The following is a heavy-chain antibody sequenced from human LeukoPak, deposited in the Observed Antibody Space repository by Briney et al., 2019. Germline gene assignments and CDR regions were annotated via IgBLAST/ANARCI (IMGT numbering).Heavy chain of an antibody. D-gene: IGHD3-3*01. CDR2: MNPNSGNT. CDR3: ARHWSGYYYYYYGLDV. V-gene: IGHV1-8*01. CDR1: GYTFTSYD. Sequence: GASVKVSCKASGYTFTSYDINWVRQATGQGLEWMGWMNPNSGNTGYAQKFQGRVTMTRNTSISTAYMELSSLRSEDTAVYYCARHWSGYYYYYYGLDVWGQGTTVTVSS. J-gene: IGHJ6*02.